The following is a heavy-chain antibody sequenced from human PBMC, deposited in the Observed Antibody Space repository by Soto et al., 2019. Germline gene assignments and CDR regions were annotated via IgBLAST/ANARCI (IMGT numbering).Heavy chain of an antibody. J-gene: IGHJ3*02. Sequence: ASVKVSCKVSGYTLTELSMHWVRQAPGKGLEWMGGFDPEDGETIYAQKFQGRVTMTADTSTDTAYMELRRLRSDDTAVYYCARAGSVDDAFDIWGQGTKVTVSS. D-gene: IGHD2-8*02. CDR3: ARAGSVDDAFDI. CDR1: GYTLTELS. V-gene: IGHV1-24*01. CDR2: FDPEDGET.